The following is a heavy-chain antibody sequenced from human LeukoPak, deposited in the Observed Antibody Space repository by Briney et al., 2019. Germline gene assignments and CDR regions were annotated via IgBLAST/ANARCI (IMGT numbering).Heavy chain of an antibody. CDR3: ARDGLVGPFSY. V-gene: IGHV3-53*01. CDR2: TYSGGTT. CDR1: GFTVQSNS. J-gene: IGHJ4*02. D-gene: IGHD1-26*01. Sequence: GGSLRLSCATSGFTVQSNSITWVRQAPGQGLECVSVTYSGGTTYYADSVKGRFTISRDISKNTLYLQMNSLRVEDTAVYYCARDGLVGPFSYWGQGTLVTVSS.